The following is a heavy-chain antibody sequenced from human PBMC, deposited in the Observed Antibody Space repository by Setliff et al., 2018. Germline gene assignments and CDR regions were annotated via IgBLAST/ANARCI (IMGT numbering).Heavy chain of an antibody. CDR2: INQDGSQK. V-gene: IGHV3-7*03. Sequence: GGSLRLSCAASGFTFSSYWMSWVRQAPGKGLEWVANINQDGSQKYYVDSVKGRFTISRDNAKNSLYLQMNSLRAEDTAVYYCALEEYTSRWTKRFDPWGQGTLVTVSS. J-gene: IGHJ5*02. CDR3: ALEEYTSRWTKRFDP. D-gene: IGHD6-13*01. CDR1: GFTFSSYW.